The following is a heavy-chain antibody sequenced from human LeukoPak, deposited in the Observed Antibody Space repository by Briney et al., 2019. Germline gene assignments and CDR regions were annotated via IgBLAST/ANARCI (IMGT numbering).Heavy chain of an antibody. V-gene: IGHV1-2*02. D-gene: IGHD5-18*01. CDR1: GYTFTGYY. CDR3: ATHNLDTAMVFDY. CDR2: INPNSGGT. Sequence: ASVKVSCKAFGYTFTGYYMHWVRQAPGQGLEWMGWINPNSGGTNYAQKFQGRVTMTRDTSISTAYMELSRLRSDDTAVYYCATHNLDTAMVFDYWGQGTQVTVSS. J-gene: IGHJ4*02.